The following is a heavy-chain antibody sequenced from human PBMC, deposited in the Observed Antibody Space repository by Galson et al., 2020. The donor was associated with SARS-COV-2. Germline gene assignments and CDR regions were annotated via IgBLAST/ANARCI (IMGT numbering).Heavy chain of an antibody. CDR3: ARGGFRGYSGYDFPPSDDAFDI. Sequence: ASVKVSCKASGGTFSSYAISWVRQAPGQGLEWMGRIIPIFGTANYAQKFQGRVTITADKSTSTAYMELSSLRSEDTAVYYCARGGFRGYSGYDFPPSDDAFDIWGQGTMVTVSS. J-gene: IGHJ3*02. V-gene: IGHV1-69*06. D-gene: IGHD5-12*01. CDR1: GGTFSSYA. CDR2: IIPIFGTA.